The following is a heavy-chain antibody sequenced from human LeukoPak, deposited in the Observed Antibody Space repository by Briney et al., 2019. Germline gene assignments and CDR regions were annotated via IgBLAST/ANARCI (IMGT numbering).Heavy chain of an antibody. D-gene: IGHD3-10*01. V-gene: IGHV3-21*01. CDR2: ISSSSSYI. CDR1: GFTFSGYS. Sequence: GGSLRLSCAASGFTFSGYSMNWVRQAPGKGLEWVSCISSSSSYIYYADSVEGRFTISRDNAKNSLYLQMNSLRAEDTAVYYCARDGRFGGFDYWGKGTLVTVSS. CDR3: ARDGRFGGFDY. J-gene: IGHJ4*02.